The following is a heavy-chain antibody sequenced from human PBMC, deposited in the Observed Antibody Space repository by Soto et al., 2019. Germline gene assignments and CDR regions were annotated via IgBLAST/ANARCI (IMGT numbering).Heavy chain of an antibody. CDR2: IYYSGST. Sequence: TLSLTCTVPHGSLSSGGYYWSWIRQNPGKGLEWIGYIYYSGSTYYNPSLKSRVTISVDTSKNQFSLKLSSVTAADTAVYYCARFITGTGSDYWGQGTLVTVTS. V-gene: IGHV4-31*03. D-gene: IGHD1-20*01. CDR3: ARFITGTGSDY. CDR1: HGSLSSGGYY. J-gene: IGHJ4*02.